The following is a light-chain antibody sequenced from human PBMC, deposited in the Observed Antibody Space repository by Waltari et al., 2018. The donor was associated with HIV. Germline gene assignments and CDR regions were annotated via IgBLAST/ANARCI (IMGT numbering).Light chain of an antibody. V-gene: IGLV2-18*02. CDR3: SSYTSSTVV. Sequence: QSALTQPPSVSGSPGQSVTISSTGTSSDVGSYNLFSWYQQPPGTAPKLMIYEVNNRPSGVPDRFSGSKSGNTASLTISGLQAEDEADYYCSSYTSSTVVFGGGTKLTVL. CDR1: SSDVGSYNL. CDR2: EVN. J-gene: IGLJ2*01.